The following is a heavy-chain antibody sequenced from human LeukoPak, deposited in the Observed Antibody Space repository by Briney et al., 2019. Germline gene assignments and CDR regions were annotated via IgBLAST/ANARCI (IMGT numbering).Heavy chain of an antibody. CDR3: ARVSYST. CDR1: GFTFSSYT. Sequence: GGSLRLSCAASGFTFSSYTIHWVRQAPGKGLEWVSYISSSSSTIYYADSVKGRFTISRDNAKNSLYLQMNSLRAEDTAVYYCARVSYSTWGQGTLVTVSS. V-gene: IGHV3-48*01. D-gene: IGHD6-13*01. J-gene: IGHJ5*02. CDR2: ISSSSSTI.